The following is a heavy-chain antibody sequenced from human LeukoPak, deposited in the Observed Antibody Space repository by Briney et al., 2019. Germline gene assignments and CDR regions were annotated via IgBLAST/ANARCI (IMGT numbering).Heavy chain of an antibody. J-gene: IGHJ4*02. CDR2: ISSGSSYI. Sequence: PGGSLRLSCAASGFTFSRNSMNWGRHAPGKGLQWVSPISSGSSYIYYADSVKGRFTISRDNAKHSLYLQMNSLRVEDTAVYYCARDLYGDYSFDYWGQGTLVTVSS. V-gene: IGHV3-21*01. CDR1: GFTFSRNS. D-gene: IGHD4-17*01. CDR3: ARDLYGDYSFDY.